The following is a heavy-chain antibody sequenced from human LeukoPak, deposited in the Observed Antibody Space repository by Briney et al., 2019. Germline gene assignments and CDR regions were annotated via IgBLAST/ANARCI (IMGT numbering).Heavy chain of an antibody. Sequence: GGSLRLSCAASGFTFSDYYMSWIRQAPGKGLEWVSYISSSGSTIYYADSVKGRFTISRDNAKNSLYLQMNSLRAEDTAVHYCARDASGYESNWFDPWGQGTLVTVSS. V-gene: IGHV3-11*01. CDR2: ISSSGSTI. D-gene: IGHD5-12*01. CDR3: ARDASGYESNWFDP. J-gene: IGHJ5*02. CDR1: GFTFSDYY.